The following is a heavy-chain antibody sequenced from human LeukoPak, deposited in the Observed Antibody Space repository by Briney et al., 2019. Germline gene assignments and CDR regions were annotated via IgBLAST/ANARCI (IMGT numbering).Heavy chain of an antibody. J-gene: IGHJ4*02. D-gene: IGHD5-18*01. Sequence: SVKVSCKGSGGTFSSYASSWVRRAPGQGLEWMGGIIPIFGTTNYAQKFQGRVTVATDKSTGTAYMELSGLRSEDTAVYYCARGEGYSYGPVKYWGQGTLVTVPS. CDR2: IIPIFGTT. CDR1: GGTFSSYA. CDR3: ARGEGYSYGPVKY. V-gene: IGHV1-69*05.